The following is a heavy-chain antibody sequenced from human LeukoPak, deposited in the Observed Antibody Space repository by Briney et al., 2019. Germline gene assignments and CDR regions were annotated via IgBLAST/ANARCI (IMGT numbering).Heavy chain of an antibody. CDR1: GFTFSSYW. CDR3: ARVRSTSSTPPNWFDP. V-gene: IGHV3-7*03. J-gene: IGHJ5*02. Sequence: GGSLRLSCAASGFTFSSYWMSWVRQAPGKGLGWVANIKQDGSEKYYVDSVKGRFTISRDNAKNSLYLQMNSLRAEDTAVYYCARVRSTSSTPPNWFDPWGQGTLVTVSS. D-gene: IGHD2-2*01. CDR2: IKQDGSEK.